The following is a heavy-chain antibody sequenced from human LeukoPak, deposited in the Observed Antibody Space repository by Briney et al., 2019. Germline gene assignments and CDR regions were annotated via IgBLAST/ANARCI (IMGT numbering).Heavy chain of an antibody. CDR3: ARDLRGPHDI. CDR1: GFTLSNSW. CDR2: VAPDGNT. D-gene: IGHD3-10*01. V-gene: IGHV3-74*01. J-gene: IGHJ4*02. Sequence: GGPLRLSCAASGFTLSNSWMHWVRQVPGKGLVWVSRVAPDGNTDYADSVKGRFTISRDNAKNTMYLEMNSLRVEDTAVYRCARDLRGPHDIWGQGTLVTVSS.